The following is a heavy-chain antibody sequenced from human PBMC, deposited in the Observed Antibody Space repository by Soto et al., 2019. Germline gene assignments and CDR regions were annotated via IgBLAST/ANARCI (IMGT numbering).Heavy chain of an antibody. D-gene: IGHD3-22*01. CDR3: ARQTYYYDSSGYRLDWFDP. CDR2: INHSGST. J-gene: IGHJ5*02. Sequence: SETLSLTCAVYGGSFSGYYWSWIRQPPGKGLEWIGEINHSGSTNYNPSLKSRVTISVDTSKNQFSLKLSSVTAADTAVYYCARQTYYYDSSGYRLDWFDPWGQGTLVT. CDR1: GGSFSGYY. V-gene: IGHV4-34*01.